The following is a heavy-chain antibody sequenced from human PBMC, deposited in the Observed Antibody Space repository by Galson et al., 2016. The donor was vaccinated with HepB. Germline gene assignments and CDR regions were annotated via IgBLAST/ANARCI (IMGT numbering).Heavy chain of an antibody. Sequence: SLRLSCEATGLTFSSYAMSWVRQAPGKGLEWVAAFRGGNTKYADSVKGRFTISGDNSKNTVYLQMNSLRVEDTAVYYYATRVITMLRGVVDYWGQGTLVTVSS. CDR3: ATRVITMLRGVVDY. D-gene: IGHD3-10*01. J-gene: IGHJ4*02. CDR1: GLTFSSYA. CDR2: FRGGNT. V-gene: IGHV3-23*01.